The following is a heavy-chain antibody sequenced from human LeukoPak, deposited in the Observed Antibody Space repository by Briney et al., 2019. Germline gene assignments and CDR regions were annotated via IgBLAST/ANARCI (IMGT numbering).Heavy chain of an antibody. CDR1: GGSISSSSYY. CDR3: ARLWDYVGEERYFDY. Sequence: SETLSLTCTVSGGSISSSSYYWGWIRQPPGKGLEWIGSIYYSGSTYYNPSLKSRVTISVDTSKNQFPLKLSSVTAADTAVYYCARLWDYVGEERYFDYWGQGTLVTVSS. J-gene: IGHJ4*02. CDR2: IYYSGST. V-gene: IGHV4-39*01. D-gene: IGHD3-10*01.